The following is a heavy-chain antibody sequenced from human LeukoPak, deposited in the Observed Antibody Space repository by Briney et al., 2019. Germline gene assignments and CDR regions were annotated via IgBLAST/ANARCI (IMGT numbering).Heavy chain of an antibody. D-gene: IGHD3-9*01. J-gene: IGHJ4*02. V-gene: IGHV3-21*01. CDR2: MTSGGDYI. CDR3: ARGHYDVLAASYKWTPDY. CDR1: GFTFNTFN. Sequence: GGSLRLSCAASGFTFNTFNMNWVRQAPGKGLEWVSSMTSGGDYIYYADSVKGRSTTSRDNAKNSLPLQLNSLRVEDTAVYYCARGHYDVLAASYKWTPDYWGQGTLVTVSS.